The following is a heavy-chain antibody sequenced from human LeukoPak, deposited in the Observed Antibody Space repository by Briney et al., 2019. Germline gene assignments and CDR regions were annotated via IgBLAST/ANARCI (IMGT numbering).Heavy chain of an antibody. CDR1: GFTLSTYA. D-gene: IGHD6-19*01. J-gene: IGHJ5*02. CDR3: TRLQIAVAGPNWFDP. V-gene: IGHV3-7*01. Sequence: GKSLRLSCAASGFTLSTYAMHWVRQAPGKGLEWVANIKQDGSVQFYMDSLKGRFSVSRDNAKNSLYLQMNGLRVEDTAVYYCTRLQIAVAGPNWFDPWGQGTLVTVSS. CDR2: IKQDGSVQ.